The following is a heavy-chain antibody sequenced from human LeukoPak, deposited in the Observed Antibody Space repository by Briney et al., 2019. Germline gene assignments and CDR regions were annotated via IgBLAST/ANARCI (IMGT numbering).Heavy chain of an antibody. CDR3: ARSGFDV. V-gene: IGHV3-48*01. D-gene: IGHD1-26*01. Sequence: PGGSLRLSCAAPGFTFSSYSMNWVRQAPGKGLEWVSYISSSSSTIYYADSVKGRFTISRDNAKNSLYLQMNSLRVDDTAVYYCARSGFDVWGQGTMVTVSS. J-gene: IGHJ3*01. CDR1: GFTFSSYS. CDR2: ISSSSSTI.